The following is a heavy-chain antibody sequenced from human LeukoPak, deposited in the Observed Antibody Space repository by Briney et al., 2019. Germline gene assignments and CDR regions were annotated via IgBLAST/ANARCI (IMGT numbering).Heavy chain of an antibody. D-gene: IGHD2/OR15-2a*01. V-gene: IGHV4-59*01. CDR2: IYDSGST. CDR1: GGSISSYY. CDR3: AKGGSTNFYYGDV. Sequence: SETLSLTCTVSGGSISSYYWSWIRQPPGKGLEWIGDIYDSGSTRYNTSLESRVTISVDTSKNQFSLKLSSVTAADTAVYYCAKGGSTNFYYGDVWGQGTTVTVSS. J-gene: IGHJ6*02.